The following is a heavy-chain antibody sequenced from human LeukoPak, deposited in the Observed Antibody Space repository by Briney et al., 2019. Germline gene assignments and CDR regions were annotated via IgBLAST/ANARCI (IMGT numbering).Heavy chain of an antibody. Sequence: GGSLRLSCAASGFTFDDYAMHWVRQAPGKGLEWVSGISWNSVVIGYADSVKGRFTISRDNAKNSLYLQMNSLRAEDMALYYCAKSGSAVADYFDYWGQGTLLTVSS. CDR2: ISWNSVVI. CDR1: GFTFDDYA. V-gene: IGHV3-9*03. D-gene: IGHD6-19*01. CDR3: AKSGSAVADYFDY. J-gene: IGHJ4*02.